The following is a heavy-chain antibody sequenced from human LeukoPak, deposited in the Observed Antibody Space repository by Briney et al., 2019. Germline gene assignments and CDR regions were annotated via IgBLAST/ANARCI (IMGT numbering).Heavy chain of an antibody. Sequence: PGGSLRLSCVASGFSVSSNYMSWVRRAPGKGLEWVSAISVSADATYYVDSVKGRFTISRDNSKNTVYLQLNSLRPEDTALYYCARLKNPTGPYYGMDVWGQGTTVTVS. CDR3: ARLKNPTGPYYGMDV. CDR2: ISVSADAT. J-gene: IGHJ6*02. CDR1: GFSVSSNY. V-gene: IGHV3-23*01. D-gene: IGHD3-10*01.